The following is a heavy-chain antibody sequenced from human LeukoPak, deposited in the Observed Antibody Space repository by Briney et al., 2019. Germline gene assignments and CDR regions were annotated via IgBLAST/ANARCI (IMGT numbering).Heavy chain of an antibody. J-gene: IGHJ4*02. CDR3: ARGAYYGSGRSTGDY. V-gene: IGHV7-4-1*02. CDR2: INTNTGNP. D-gene: IGHD3-10*01. Sequence: ATVKVSCKASGYTFTNYGVTWVRQAPGQGLEWMGWINTNTGNPTYAQGFTGRFVFSLDTSVSTAYLQITSLKAEDTAVYYCARGAYYGSGRSTGDYWGQGTLVTVSS. CDR1: GYTFTNYG.